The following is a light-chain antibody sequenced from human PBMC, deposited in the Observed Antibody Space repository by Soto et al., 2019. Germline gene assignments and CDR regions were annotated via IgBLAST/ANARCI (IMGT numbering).Light chain of an antibody. V-gene: IGKV3-20*01. J-gene: IGKJ1*01. CDR2: GVS. Sequence: EIVLTQSPGTLSLSPGERATLSCRASQSVPSNFLAWYQQKPGQAPILLIYGVSRRATGIPDRFSGSGSGTDFTLTISRQEPDDVAVYYCQQYDSSWTFGQGTKVEIK. CDR3: QQYDSSWT. CDR1: QSVPSNF.